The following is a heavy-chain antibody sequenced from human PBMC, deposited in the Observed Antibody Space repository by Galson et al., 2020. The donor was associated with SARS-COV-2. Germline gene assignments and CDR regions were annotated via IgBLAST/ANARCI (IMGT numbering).Heavy chain of an antibody. CDR1: GFTFSSYG. V-gene: IGHV3-30*03. CDR3: ARDMTTVTTTGY. CDR2: ISYDGSNK. D-gene: IGHD4-17*01. J-gene: IGHJ4*02. Sequence: QAGGSLKLSCAASGFTFSSYGMHWVRQAPGKGLEWVAVISYDGSNKYYADSVKGRFTISRDNSKNTLYLQMNSLRAEDTAVYYCARDMTTVTTTGYWGQGTLVTVSS.